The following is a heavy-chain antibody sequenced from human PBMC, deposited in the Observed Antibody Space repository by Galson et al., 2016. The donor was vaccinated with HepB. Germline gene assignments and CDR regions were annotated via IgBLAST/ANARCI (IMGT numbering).Heavy chain of an antibody. D-gene: IGHD4-17*01. J-gene: IGHJ3*01. V-gene: IGHV3-11*01. Sequence: SLRLSCAASGFTFSDYYMNWIRQAPGKGLEWVSYISSGGDSMLYADSVRGRFTISRDNAKKSLYLQMSNLRADDPAVYYCARDLPDDSVEYFDVFDLWGQGTMVTVSS. CDR3: ARDLPDDSVEYFDVFDL. CDR2: ISSGGDSM. CDR1: GFTFSDYY.